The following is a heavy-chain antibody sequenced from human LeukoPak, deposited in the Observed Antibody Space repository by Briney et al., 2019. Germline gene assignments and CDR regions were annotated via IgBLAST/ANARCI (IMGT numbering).Heavy chain of an antibody. J-gene: IGHJ4*02. CDR3: AKSTGYSTTGRDFDS. CDR2: ISGGGATT. V-gene: IGHV3-23*01. Sequence: GGSLRLSCTASGFTFSSSWMHWVRQAPGKGLMWVSDISGGGATTFYADSVKGRFTISRDNSKNTLYLQLSSLRAEDTAVYYCAKSTGYSTTGRDFDSWGRGTLVTVSS. CDR1: GFTFSSSW. D-gene: IGHD6-13*01.